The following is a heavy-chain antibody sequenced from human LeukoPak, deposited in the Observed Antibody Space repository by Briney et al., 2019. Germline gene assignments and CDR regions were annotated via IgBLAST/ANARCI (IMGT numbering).Heavy chain of an antibody. V-gene: IGHV3-53*01. Sequence: PGGSLRLSCAASGFTVSSNYMSWVRQAPGKGLEWVSVIYSGGSTYYADSVKGRFTISRDNSKNTLYLQMNSLRAEDTAVYYCASSPSSWYSFDYWGQGTLVTVSS. CDR2: IYSGGST. CDR3: ASSPSSWYSFDY. J-gene: IGHJ4*02. D-gene: IGHD6-13*01. CDR1: GFTVSSNY.